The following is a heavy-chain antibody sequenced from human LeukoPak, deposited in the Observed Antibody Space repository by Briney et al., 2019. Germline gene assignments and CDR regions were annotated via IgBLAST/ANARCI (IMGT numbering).Heavy chain of an antibody. Sequence: SVKVSCKASGGTFGSYAISWVRQAPGQGLEWMGGIIPIFGTANYAQKFQGRVTITADESTSTAYMELSSLRSEDTAVYYCARTPPYQLPSDDAFDIWGQGTMVTVSS. CDR2: IIPIFGTA. CDR1: GGTFGSYA. V-gene: IGHV1-69*13. D-gene: IGHD2-2*01. J-gene: IGHJ3*02. CDR3: ARTPPYQLPSDDAFDI.